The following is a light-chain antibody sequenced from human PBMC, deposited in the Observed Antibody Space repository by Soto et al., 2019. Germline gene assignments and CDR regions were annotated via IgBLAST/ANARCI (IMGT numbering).Light chain of an antibody. CDR1: QGISSY. CDR3: QQVNSYPFS. J-gene: IGKJ3*01. Sequence: IPLTQSPSSLSASVGDRVTITCRASQGISSYLAWYQQKAGKAPKLLIYASSTLQSGVPSRFSGSGSGTDFSLAIRSLPPGDFATYNCQQVNSYPFSFGPGTKVD. CDR2: ASS. V-gene: IGKV1-9*01.